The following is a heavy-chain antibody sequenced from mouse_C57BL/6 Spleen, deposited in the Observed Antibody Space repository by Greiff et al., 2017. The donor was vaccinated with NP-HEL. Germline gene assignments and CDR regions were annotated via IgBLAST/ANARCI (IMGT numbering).Heavy chain of an antibody. D-gene: IGHD1-1*01. J-gene: IGHJ1*03. CDR3: ARRNYGSSTWYFDV. CDR2: IYPRSGNT. Sequence: QVQLQQSGAELARPGASVKLSCKASGYTFTSYGISWVKQRTGQGLEWIGEIYPRSGNTYYNEKFKGKATLTADKSSSTAYMELRSLTSEDSAVYFCARRNYGSSTWYFDVWGTGTTVTVSS. V-gene: IGHV1-81*01. CDR1: GYTFTSYG.